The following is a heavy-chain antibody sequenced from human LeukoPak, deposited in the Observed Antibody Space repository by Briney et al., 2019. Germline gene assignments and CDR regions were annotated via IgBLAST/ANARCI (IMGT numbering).Heavy chain of an antibody. Sequence: SETLSLTCTVSGGSISSSTYYWGWIRQPPGKGLEWIGSIYYSGSTNYNPSLKSRVTISVDTSKNQFSLKLSSVTAADTAVYYCARVSTVTGRDAFDIWGQGTMVIVSS. CDR1: GGSISSSTYY. J-gene: IGHJ3*02. CDR3: ARVSTVTGRDAFDI. CDR2: IYYSGST. V-gene: IGHV4-39*07. D-gene: IGHD4-17*01.